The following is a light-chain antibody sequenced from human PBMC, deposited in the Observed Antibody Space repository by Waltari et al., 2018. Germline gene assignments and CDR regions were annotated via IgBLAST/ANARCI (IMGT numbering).Light chain of an antibody. CDR1: QSLLHRDGKTH. J-gene: IGKJ4*01. CDR3: MQSIQFPLT. CDR2: EVS. Sequence: DVVMTQTPLALSVTPGQPASISCKSSQSLLHRDGKTHLYWYLRKPGQPPQLQIYEVSTRFSGVPDRFSGSGSGTDFTLKISRVEAEDVGLYYCMQSIQFPLTFGGGTKVEIK. V-gene: IGKV2D-29*01.